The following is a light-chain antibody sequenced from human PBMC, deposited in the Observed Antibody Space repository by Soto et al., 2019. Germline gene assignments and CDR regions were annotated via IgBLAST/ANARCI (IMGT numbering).Light chain of an antibody. V-gene: IGLV2-14*01. CDR3: SSYATSSPYV. CDR2: DVT. CDR1: SSEIGGYNY. Sequence: QSALTQPASVSGSPGQSIPISCTGTSSEIGGYNYVSWYQQHPGKVPKRMIYDVTNRPSGVSNRFSGSKSGDTASLTISDLKSEDEADYYCSSYATSSPYVFGTGTKVTVL. J-gene: IGLJ1*01.